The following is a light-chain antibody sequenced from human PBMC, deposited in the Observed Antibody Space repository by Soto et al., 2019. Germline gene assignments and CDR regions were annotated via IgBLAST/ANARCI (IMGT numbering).Light chain of an antibody. V-gene: IGLV2-14*03. CDR2: EVS. J-gene: IGLJ1*01. Sequence: QSVLTQPASVSGSPGQSITISCPGTSRDVGAYDFVSWYQQHPDKAPKLMIYEVSNRPSGVSNRFSGSKSVNTATLTISGLQAEDEADYYCSSYTSSSTRVFGNGTKVTVL. CDR3: SSYTSSSTRV. CDR1: SRDVGAYDF.